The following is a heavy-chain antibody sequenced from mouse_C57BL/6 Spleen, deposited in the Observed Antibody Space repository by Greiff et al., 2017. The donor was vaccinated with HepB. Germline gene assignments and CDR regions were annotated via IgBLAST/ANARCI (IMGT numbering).Heavy chain of an antibody. V-gene: IGHV1-54*01. CDR1: GYAFTNYL. CDR2: INPGSGGT. Sequence: VQLKESGAELVRPGTSVKVSCKASGYAFTNYLIEWVKQRPGQGLEWIGVINPGSGGTNYNEKFKGKATLTADKSSSTAYMQLSSLTSEDSAVYFCARAGSNYGYFDYWGQGTTLTVSS. J-gene: IGHJ2*01. CDR3: ARAGSNYGYFDY. D-gene: IGHD2-5*01.